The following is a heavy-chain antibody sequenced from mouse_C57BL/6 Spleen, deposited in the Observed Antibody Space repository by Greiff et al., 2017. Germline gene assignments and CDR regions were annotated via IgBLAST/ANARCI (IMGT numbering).Heavy chain of an antibody. V-gene: IGHV1-80*01. CDR2: IYPGDGDT. CDR3: ARSYYGSPFDY. Sequence: QVHVKQSGAELVKPGASVKISCKASGYAFSSYWMNWVKQRPGKGLEWIGQIYPGDGDTNYNGKFKGKATLTADKSSSTAYMQLSSLTSEDSAVYFCARSYYGSPFDYWGQGTTLTVSS. J-gene: IGHJ2*01. D-gene: IGHD1-1*01. CDR1: GYAFSSYW.